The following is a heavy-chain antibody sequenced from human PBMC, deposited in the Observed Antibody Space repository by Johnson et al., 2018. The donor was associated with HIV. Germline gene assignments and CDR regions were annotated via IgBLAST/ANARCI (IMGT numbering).Heavy chain of an antibody. J-gene: IGHJ3*02. Sequence: QMQLVESGGNVVQPGRSQRLSCAASGFTFSDYSMHWVRQAPGKGLEWVAIISNDGSNTYFADSVKGRFTISRDNFKNTVYLQRNSLRTVDTAVYYCARGDTGNDGSIWGQGTMVTVSS. V-gene: IGHV3-30*01. CDR3: ARGDTGNDGSI. CDR1: GFTFSDYS. CDR2: ISNDGSNT. D-gene: IGHD1-1*01.